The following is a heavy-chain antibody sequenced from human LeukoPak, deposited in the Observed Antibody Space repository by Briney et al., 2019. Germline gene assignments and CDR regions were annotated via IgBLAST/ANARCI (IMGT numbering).Heavy chain of an antibody. CDR2: IYYSGST. CDR1: GGSISSYY. J-gene: IGHJ3*02. D-gene: IGHD1-26*01. V-gene: IGHV4-59*01. CDR3: ARDVGSHNAFDI. Sequence: PSETLSLTCTVSGGSISSYYWSWIRQPPGKGLEWIGYIYYSGSTNYNPSLKSRVTISVDTSKSQFSLKLSSVTAADTAVYYCARDVGSHNAFDIWGQGTMVTVSS.